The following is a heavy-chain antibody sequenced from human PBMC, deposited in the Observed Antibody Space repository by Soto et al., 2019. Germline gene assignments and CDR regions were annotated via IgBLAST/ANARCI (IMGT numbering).Heavy chain of an antibody. CDR3: ARDLEYYYGSGTNWFDP. D-gene: IGHD3-10*01. Sequence: SETLSLTCAVSGGSISSSNWWSWVRQPPGKGLGWIGEIYHSGSTNYNPSLKSRVTISVDKSKNQFSLKLSSVTAADTAVYYCARDLEYYYGSGTNWFDPWGQGTLVTVSS. CDR1: GGSISSSNW. CDR2: IYHSGST. V-gene: IGHV4-4*02. J-gene: IGHJ5*02.